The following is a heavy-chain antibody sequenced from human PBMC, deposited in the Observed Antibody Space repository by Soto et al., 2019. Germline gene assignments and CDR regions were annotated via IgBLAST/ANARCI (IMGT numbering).Heavy chain of an antibody. V-gene: IGHV2-5*01. Sequence: SGPTLVNPTQTLTLTCTASGLSFGTSGVGVGWIRQPPGEALEWLALIYWNDDKRYSPSLKSSLTITKDTSKNQVVLTMTNVDPVDTATYYCASMTTVATAAFDIWGQGTMVTVSS. D-gene: IGHD4-17*01. J-gene: IGHJ3*02. CDR1: GLSFGTSGVG. CDR3: ASMTTVATAAFDI. CDR2: IYWNDDK.